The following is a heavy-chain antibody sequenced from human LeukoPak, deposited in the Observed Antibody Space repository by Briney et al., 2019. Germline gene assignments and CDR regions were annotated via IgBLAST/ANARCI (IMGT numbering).Heavy chain of an antibody. Sequence: GASVKVSCKASGYTFTSYGISWGRQAPGQGLEWMGWISAYNGNTNYAQKLQGRVTMTTDTSTSTAYMELRSLRSDDTAVYYCARDRSQWLDDAFDIWGQGTMVTVSS. CDR3: ARDRSQWLDDAFDI. V-gene: IGHV1-18*01. J-gene: IGHJ3*02. CDR2: ISAYNGNT. CDR1: GYTFTSYG. D-gene: IGHD6-19*01.